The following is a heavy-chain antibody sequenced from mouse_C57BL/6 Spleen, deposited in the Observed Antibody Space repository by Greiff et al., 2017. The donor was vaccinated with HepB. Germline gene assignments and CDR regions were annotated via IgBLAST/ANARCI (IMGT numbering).Heavy chain of an antibody. CDR1: GYTFTSYW. Sequence: QVQLQQPGAELVKPGASVKMSCKASGYTFTSYWITWVKQRPGQGLEWIGDIYPGSGSTNYNEKFKSKATLTVDTSSSTAYMQLSRLTSEDSAVYYCARTTTVVGGYFDYWGQGTTLTVSS. D-gene: IGHD1-1*01. J-gene: IGHJ2*01. CDR3: ARTTTVVGGYFDY. CDR2: IYPGSGST. V-gene: IGHV1-55*01.